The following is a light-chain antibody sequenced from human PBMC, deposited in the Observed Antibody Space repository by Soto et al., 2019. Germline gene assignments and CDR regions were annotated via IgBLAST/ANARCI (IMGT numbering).Light chain of an antibody. J-gene: IGKJ1*01. V-gene: IGKV3-20*01. CDR3: QHYNSYSEA. Sequence: EIVLTQSPCTLSRSPGERATLSCRASQSVSNNYLAWYQQKPGKAPRLLIYGASNRATGIPDRFSGSGSGTEFTLTISSLQPDDFATYYCQHYNSYSEAFGQGTKVDIK. CDR1: QSVSNNY. CDR2: GAS.